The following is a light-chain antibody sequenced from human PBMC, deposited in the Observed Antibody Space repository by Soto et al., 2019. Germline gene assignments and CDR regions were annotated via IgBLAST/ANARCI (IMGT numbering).Light chain of an antibody. CDR3: QQYDVSPIT. CDR1: QSVRSER. Sequence: EIVLTQSPDTLSLSPGERATLSCRASQSVRSERLAWYQHKRGQAPRLVIFDASSRATGIPERFSGSGSGTDFTLTITRLEPEDFAVYFCQQYDVSPITFGLGTRPEIK. CDR2: DAS. V-gene: IGKV3-20*01. J-gene: IGKJ5*01.